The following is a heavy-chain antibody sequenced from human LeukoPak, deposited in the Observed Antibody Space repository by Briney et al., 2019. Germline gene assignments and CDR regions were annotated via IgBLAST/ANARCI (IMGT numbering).Heavy chain of an antibody. J-gene: IGHJ4*02. CDR3: ARGRTRTRIAVAGTFDY. D-gene: IGHD6-19*01. CDR2: INHSGST. Sequence: SETLSLTCTVSGGSISSSSYYWGWIRQPPGKGLEWIGEINHSGSTNYNPSLKSRVTISVDTSKNQFSLKLSSVTAADTAVYYCARGRTRTRIAVAGTFDYWGQGTLVTVSS. V-gene: IGHV4-39*07. CDR1: GGSISSSSYY.